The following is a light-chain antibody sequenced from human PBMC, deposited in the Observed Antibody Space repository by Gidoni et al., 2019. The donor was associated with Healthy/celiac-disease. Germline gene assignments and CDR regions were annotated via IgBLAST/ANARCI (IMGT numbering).Light chain of an antibody. J-gene: IGLJ2*01. V-gene: IGLV2-23*01. CDR1: SSDVGSYNL. CDR3: CSYAGSVV. Sequence: QSALHQPASVSGSPGQSIPISCTGTSSDVGSYNLVSWYQQHPGKAPKLMIYEGSKRPSGVSNRFSGSKSGNTASLTISGLQAEDEADYYCCSYAGSVVFGGGTKLTVL. CDR2: EGS.